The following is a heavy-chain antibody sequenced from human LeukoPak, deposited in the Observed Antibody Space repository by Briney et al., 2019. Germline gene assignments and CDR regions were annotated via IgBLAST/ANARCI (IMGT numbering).Heavy chain of an antibody. V-gene: IGHV3-64*01. CDR3: AKGDSGSYGALDI. CDR2: ISSNGGST. J-gene: IGHJ3*02. Sequence: PGGSLRLSCAASGFTFSSYAMHWVRQAPGKGLEYVSAISSNGGSTYYANSVKGRFTISRDNSKNTLYLQMGSLRAEDTAVYYCAKGDSGSYGALDIWGQGTMVTVSS. D-gene: IGHD1-26*01. CDR1: GFTFSSYA.